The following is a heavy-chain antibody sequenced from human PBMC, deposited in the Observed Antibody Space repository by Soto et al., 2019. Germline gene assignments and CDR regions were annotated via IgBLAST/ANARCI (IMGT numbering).Heavy chain of an antibody. J-gene: IGHJ4*02. CDR1: GCTFSSYA. CDR3: ARVRYCGGDCYSDIDY. CDR2: IIPIFGTA. D-gene: IGHD2-21*02. Sequence: SVKVSCKASGCTFSSYAISCVRQAPGQGLEWMGGIIPIFGTANYAQKFQGRVTITADKSTSTAYMELSSLRSEDTAVYYCARVRYCGGDCYSDIDYWGQGTLVTVSS. V-gene: IGHV1-69*06.